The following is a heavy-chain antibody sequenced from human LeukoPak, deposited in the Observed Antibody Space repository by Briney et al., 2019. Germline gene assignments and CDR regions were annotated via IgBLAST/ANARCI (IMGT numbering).Heavy chain of an antibody. D-gene: IGHD4-17*01. J-gene: IGHJ5*02. Sequence: GGSLRLSCAASGFTFSGYWMTWVRQGPGKGLEWVANIKQDGSEKYYVDSVKGLFTISRDNAKNSMYLQMNSLRAEDTAVYYCARATTTVTVNNWFDPWGQGTLVTVSS. CDR3: ARATTTVTVNNWFDP. V-gene: IGHV3-7*04. CDR1: GFTFSGYW. CDR2: IKQDGSEK.